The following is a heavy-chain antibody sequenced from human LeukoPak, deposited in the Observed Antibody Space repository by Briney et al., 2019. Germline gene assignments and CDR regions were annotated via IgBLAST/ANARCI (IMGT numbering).Heavy chain of an antibody. V-gene: IGHV3-23*01. CDR3: AREYEGYCSGGSCFRGTYNWFDP. CDR1: GFTFSSYG. Sequence: GGSLRLSCAASGFTFSSYGMNWVRQAPGKGLEWVSAISSSGSSTYYADSVKGRFTISRDNSKNTLYLQMNSLRAEDTAVYYCAREYEGYCSGGSCFRGTYNWFDPWGQGTLVTVSS. CDR2: ISSSGSST. D-gene: IGHD2-15*01. J-gene: IGHJ5*02.